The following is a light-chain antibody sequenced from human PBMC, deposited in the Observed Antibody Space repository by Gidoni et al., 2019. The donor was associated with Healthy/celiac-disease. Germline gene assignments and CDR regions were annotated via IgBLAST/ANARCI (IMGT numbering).Light chain of an antibody. V-gene: IGKV3-20*01. CDR2: GAS. Sequence: SPGTLSLSPGERATLSCRASQSVSSSYLAWYQQKPGQAPRLLIYGASSRATGIPDRFSGSGSGTDFTLTISRLEPEDFAVYYCQQYGSSPYSFXQXTKLEIK. J-gene: IGKJ2*03. CDR1: QSVSSSY. CDR3: QQYGSSPYS.